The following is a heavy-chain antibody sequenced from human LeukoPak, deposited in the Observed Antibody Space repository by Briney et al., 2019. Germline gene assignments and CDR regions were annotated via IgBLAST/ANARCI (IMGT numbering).Heavy chain of an antibody. V-gene: IGHV5-51*01. CDR2: IYPGPGAGPGGSNP. Sequence: GESLQISCQTSGYTFSNHWIGWVRPMPGKGLEWMGIIYPGPGAGPGGSNPIYSPSFQGQVTISADNSITTAYLQWSSLKASDTAIYYCARHSTRPNWYSPIDYWGQGTLVTVSS. J-gene: IGHJ4*02. D-gene: IGHD2-21*01. CDR3: ARHSTRPNWYSPIDY. CDR1: GYTFSNHW.